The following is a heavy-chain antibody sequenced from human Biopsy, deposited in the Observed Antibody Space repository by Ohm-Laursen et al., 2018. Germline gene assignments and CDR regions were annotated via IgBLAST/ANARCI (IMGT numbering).Heavy chain of an antibody. D-gene: IGHD6-19*01. V-gene: IGHV3-30*18. CDR2: IAYDGSNK. CDR1: GFIFGDYA. Sequence: SLRLSCTAFGFIFGDYAMHWVRQPPGKGLEWLAVIAYDGSNKYYAESVKGRFTISRDRSRDTVHLQMNSLRYEDTALYYCAKDGGQWLGGAFDIWGHGTMVSVSS. J-gene: IGHJ3*02. CDR3: AKDGGQWLGGAFDI.